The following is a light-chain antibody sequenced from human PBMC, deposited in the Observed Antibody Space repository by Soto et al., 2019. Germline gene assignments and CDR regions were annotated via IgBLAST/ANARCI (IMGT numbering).Light chain of an antibody. J-gene: IGKJ1*01. CDR2: GAS. CDR1: QSVSSSY. Sequence: EIVLTQSPGTLSLSPGERATLSCRASQSVSSSYLVWYQQKPGQAPRLLIYGASSRATGIPDRFSGSGSGTDFTLTINRLEPEDFAVYYCQQYDSSSWTFGQGTKVEIK. CDR3: QQYDSSSWT. V-gene: IGKV3-20*01.